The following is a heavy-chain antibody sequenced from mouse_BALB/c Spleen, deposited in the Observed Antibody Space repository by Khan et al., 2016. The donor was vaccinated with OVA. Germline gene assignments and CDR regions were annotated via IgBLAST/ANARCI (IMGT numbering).Heavy chain of an antibody. D-gene: IGHD1-1*01. Sequence: EVELVESGGGLVQPGGSLKLSCAASGFTYSNYAMSWVRQTPEKRLEWVASISSGGSTYYPDSVKGRFTLSRDNSRNILTLQMSSLRSEDTAMYFSARDYSSAYWAQGTLVTVSA. CDR1: GFTYSNYA. CDR2: ISSGGST. V-gene: IGHV5-6-5*01. CDR3: ARDYSSAY. J-gene: IGHJ3*01.